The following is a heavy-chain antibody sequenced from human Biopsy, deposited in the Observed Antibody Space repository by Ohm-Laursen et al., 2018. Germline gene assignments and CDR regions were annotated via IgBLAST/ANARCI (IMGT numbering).Heavy chain of an antibody. CDR3: VAYPSSGFFENNDDFAMDV. Sequence: SSVKVSCKASGGAFTNYAINWVRQAPGHGLGWMGGIITVSETAGYAERFQGRVTITADVTTITAYMDLSGLRSEDTAVYYCVAYPSSGFFENNDDFAMDVWGQGTTVIVS. D-gene: IGHD6-19*01. CDR2: IITVSETA. J-gene: IGHJ6*02. CDR1: GGAFTNYA. V-gene: IGHV1-69*01.